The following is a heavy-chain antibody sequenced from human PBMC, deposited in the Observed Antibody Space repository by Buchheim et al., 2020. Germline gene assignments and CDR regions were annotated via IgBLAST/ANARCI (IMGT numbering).Heavy chain of an antibody. Sequence: QVQLVESGGGVVQPGRSLRLSCAASGFTFSSYGMHWVRQAPGKGLEWVAVIWYDGSNKYYADSVKGRFTISRDNSKNTLYLQMNSLRAEDTAVYYCARAPRWTIVVVPAASSGWFDPWGQGTL. J-gene: IGHJ5*02. D-gene: IGHD2-2*01. CDR1: GFTFSSYG. V-gene: IGHV3-33*01. CDR3: ARAPRWTIVVVPAASSGWFDP. CDR2: IWYDGSNK.